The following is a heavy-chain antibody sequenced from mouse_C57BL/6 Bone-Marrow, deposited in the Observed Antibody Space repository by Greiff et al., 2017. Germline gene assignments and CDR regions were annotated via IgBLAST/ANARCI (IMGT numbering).Heavy chain of an antibody. CDR3: AREGMVTTIMDY. Sequence: QVQLKESGAELVKPGASVKISCKASGYAFSTYWMNWVKQRPGKGLEWIGQFYPGDGDTNYNGKFKGKATLTAEKSSTTAYMQLSSLTSEDSAVYYCAREGMVTTIMDYWGQGTSVTVSS. CDR2: FYPGDGDT. J-gene: IGHJ4*01. V-gene: IGHV1-80*01. CDR1: GYAFSTYW. D-gene: IGHD2-2*01.